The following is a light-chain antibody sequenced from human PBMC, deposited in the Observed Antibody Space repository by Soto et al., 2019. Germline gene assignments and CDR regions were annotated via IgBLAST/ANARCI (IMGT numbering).Light chain of an antibody. CDR3: SSYTSSSTVV. V-gene: IGLV2-14*01. Sequence: QSALTQPHSVSGSPGESVTISCTGTSSDVGAYNFVSWYQQHPGKAPRLLIYEVSNRPSGVSNRFSGSKSGNTASLTISGLQGEDEADYYCSSYTSSSTVVFGGGTKLTVL. CDR2: EVS. J-gene: IGLJ2*01. CDR1: SSDVGAYNF.